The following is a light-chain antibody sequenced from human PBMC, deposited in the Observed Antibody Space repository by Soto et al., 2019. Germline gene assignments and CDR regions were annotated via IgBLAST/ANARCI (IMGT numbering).Light chain of an antibody. Sequence: EIVMTQSPATLSVTPGESATLSCRASQSITNNLAWYQQRPGQPPRLLIYNAFTRATGIPARFSGSVSATEFTLTISSLQSEDFAIYYCQQYNNWPPYTFGQGTKVDTK. CDR1: QSITNN. CDR3: QQYNNWPPYT. V-gene: IGKV3-15*01. J-gene: IGKJ2*01. CDR2: NAF.